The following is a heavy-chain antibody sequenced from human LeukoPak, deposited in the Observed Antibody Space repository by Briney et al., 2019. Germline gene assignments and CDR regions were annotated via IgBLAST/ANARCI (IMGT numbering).Heavy chain of an antibody. D-gene: IGHD2-15*01. CDR2: FDPEDGET. Sequence: ASVKVSCRVSGYTLTGLSMHWVRQAPGKGLEWMGGFDPEDGETIYAQKFQGRVTMTEDTSTDTAYMELSSLRSEDTAVYYCATGVPVCSGGSCYALDYWGQGTLVTVSS. CDR1: GYTLTGLS. V-gene: IGHV1-24*01. CDR3: ATGVPVCSGGSCYALDY. J-gene: IGHJ4*02.